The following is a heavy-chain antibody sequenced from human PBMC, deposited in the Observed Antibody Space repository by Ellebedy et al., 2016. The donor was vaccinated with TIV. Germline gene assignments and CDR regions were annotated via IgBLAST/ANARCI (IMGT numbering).Heavy chain of an antibody. Sequence: AASVKVSCKASGYTFTSYGISWVRQVPRQGLECMGWISPYNGNTNYAQKLQGRVTMTTDTSTSTAYMELRSLRSDDTAVYYCAVGVYYVSSGSNAFDIWGQGTMVTVSS. CDR3: AVGVYYVSSGSNAFDI. D-gene: IGHD3-22*01. J-gene: IGHJ3*02. V-gene: IGHV1-18*01. CDR1: GYTFTSYG. CDR2: ISPYNGNT.